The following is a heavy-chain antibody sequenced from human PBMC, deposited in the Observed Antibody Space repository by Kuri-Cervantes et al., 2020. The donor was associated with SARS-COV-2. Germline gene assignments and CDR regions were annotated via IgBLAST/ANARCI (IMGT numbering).Heavy chain of an antibody. CDR2: IYYSGST. D-gene: IGHD3-16*01. CDR1: GGSISSYY. V-gene: IGHV4-59*08. J-gene: IGHJ2*01. CDR3: ARRTVGHFDL. Sequence: SETLSLTCTVSGGSISSYYWSWIRQPPGKGLEWIGYIYYSGSTNYNPSLKSRVTISVDTSKNQSSLKLSSVTAADTAVYYCARRTVGHFDLWGRGTLVTVSS.